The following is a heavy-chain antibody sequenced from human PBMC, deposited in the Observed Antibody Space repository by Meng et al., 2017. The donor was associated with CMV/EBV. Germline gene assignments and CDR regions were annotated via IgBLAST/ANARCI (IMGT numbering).Heavy chain of an antibody. D-gene: IGHD3-3*01. Sequence: EVQLVESXXGXVQPGXXLXXXXXASGFTVSSNYMSWVRQAPGKGLEWVSVIYSGGSTYYADSVKGRFTISRDNSKNTLYLQMNSLRAEDTAVYYCARGSDYDFWSGYGYWGQGTLVTVSS. CDR1: GFTVSSNY. J-gene: IGHJ4*02. CDR3: ARGSDYDFWSGYGY. CDR2: IYSGGST. V-gene: IGHV3-66*01.